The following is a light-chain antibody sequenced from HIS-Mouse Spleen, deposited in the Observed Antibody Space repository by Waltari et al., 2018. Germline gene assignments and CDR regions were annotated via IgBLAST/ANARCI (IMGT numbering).Light chain of an antibody. Sequence: QSALTQPASVSGSPGQSITISCTGTSSDVGGYNHVSWYQQHPGKAPKLMIYEVSNRPSGVSNRFSGSKSGNTASLTISGLQAEDEADYYCSSYTSSSTVYVFGTGTKVTVL. CDR1: SSDVGGYNH. V-gene: IGLV2-14*01. J-gene: IGLJ1*01. CDR3: SSYTSSSTVYV. CDR2: EVS.